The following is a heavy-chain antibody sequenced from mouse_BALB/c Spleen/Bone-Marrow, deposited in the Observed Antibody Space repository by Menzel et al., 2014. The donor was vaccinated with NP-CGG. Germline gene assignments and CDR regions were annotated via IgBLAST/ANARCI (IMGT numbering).Heavy chain of an antibody. Sequence: DVQLQESGAELVKPGASVKLSCTASGFNIKDTYMHWVKQRPEQGLEWIGRIDPASDYTQFDSKFQGKATITADTSSNTAYLQLSSLTSGDTAVYYCATLTGTFDYWGQGTTLTVSS. CDR3: ATLTGTFDY. J-gene: IGHJ2*01. V-gene: IGHV14-3*02. D-gene: IGHD4-1*01. CDR1: GFNIKDTY. CDR2: IDPASDYT.